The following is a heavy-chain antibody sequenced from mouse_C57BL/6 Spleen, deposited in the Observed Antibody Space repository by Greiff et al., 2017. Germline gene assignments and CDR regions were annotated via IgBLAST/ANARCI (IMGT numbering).Heavy chain of an antibody. J-gene: IGHJ1*03. CDR2: INPNNGGT. D-gene: IGHD1-1*01. V-gene: IGHV1-18*01. Sequence: VQLQQSGPELVKPGASVKIPCKASGYTFTGYNMDWVKQSHGKSLEWIGDINPNNGGTIYNQKFKGKATLTVDKSSSTAYMELRSLTSEDTAVYYCATYYYGSSYGYFDVWGTGTTVTVSS. CDR3: ATYYYGSSYGYFDV. CDR1: GYTFTGYN.